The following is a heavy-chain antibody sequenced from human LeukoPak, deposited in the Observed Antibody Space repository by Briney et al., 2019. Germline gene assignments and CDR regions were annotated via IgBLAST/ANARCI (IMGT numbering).Heavy chain of an antibody. CDR2: ISSSGSTI. D-gene: IGHD5-12*01. J-gene: IGHJ4*02. Sequence: GGSLRLSCAASGFTFSSYEMNWVRQAPGKGLEWVSYISSSGSTIYYADSVKGRFTISRDNAKNSLYLQMNSLRAEDTAVYYCARDPTVGATTYYDYWGQGTLVTVSS. CDR1: GFTFSSYE. CDR3: ARDPTVGATTYYDY. V-gene: IGHV3-48*03.